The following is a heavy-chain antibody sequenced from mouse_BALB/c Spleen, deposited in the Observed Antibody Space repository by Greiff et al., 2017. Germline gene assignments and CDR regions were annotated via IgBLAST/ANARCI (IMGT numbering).Heavy chain of an antibody. J-gene: IGHJ4*01. CDR3: TRAMDY. V-gene: IGHV6-6*02. Sequence: EVKLVESGGGLVQPGGSMKLSCVASGFTFSSYWMSWVRQSPEKGLEWVAEIRLKSDNYATHYAESVKGKFTISRDDSKSRLYLQMNSLRAEDTGIYYCTRAMDYWGQGTSVTVSS. CDR2: IRLKSDNYAT. CDR1: GFTFSSYW.